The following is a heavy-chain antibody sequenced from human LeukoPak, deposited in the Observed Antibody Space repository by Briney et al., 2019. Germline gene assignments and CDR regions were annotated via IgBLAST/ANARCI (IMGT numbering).Heavy chain of an antibody. CDR1: GFTFSSYE. D-gene: IGHD6-19*01. Sequence: GGSLRLSCAASGFTFSSYEMNWVRQAPGKGLEWVASIKPDGSEKYYLDSVKGRFTISRDNARDSLYLQMNSLRDDDTSVYFCARDASALYWGRGTLVTVSS. CDR3: ARDASALY. J-gene: IGHJ4*02. V-gene: IGHV3-7*01. CDR2: IKPDGSEK.